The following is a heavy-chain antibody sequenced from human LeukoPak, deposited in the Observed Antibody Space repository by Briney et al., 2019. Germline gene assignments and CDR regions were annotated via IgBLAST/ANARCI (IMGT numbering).Heavy chain of an antibody. V-gene: IGHV4-39*01. CDR1: GGSISSYY. D-gene: IGHD3-10*01. Sequence: PSETLSLTCTVSGGSISSYYWSWIRQPPGKGLEWIGSIYYSGSTYYNPSLKSRVTISVDTSKNQFSLKLSSVTAADTAVYYCARLVVRVFYYYYYMDVWGKGTTVTISS. J-gene: IGHJ6*03. CDR2: IYYSGST. CDR3: ARLVVRVFYYYYYMDV.